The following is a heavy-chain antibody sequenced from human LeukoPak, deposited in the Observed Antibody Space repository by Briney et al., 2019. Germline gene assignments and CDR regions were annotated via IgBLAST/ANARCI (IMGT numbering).Heavy chain of an antibody. CDR2: ISHDGSNK. CDR3: AKGRLPTYYYDSSGLSFGMDV. J-gene: IGHJ6*02. CDR1: GFTFSSYG. D-gene: IGHD3-22*01. Sequence: GGSLRLSCAASGFTFSSYGMHWVRQAPGKGLEWVAVISHDGSNKYYADSVKGRFTISRDNSKNTLYLQMNSLRAEDTAVYYCAKGRLPTYYYDSSGLSFGMDVWGQGTTVTVSS. V-gene: IGHV3-30*18.